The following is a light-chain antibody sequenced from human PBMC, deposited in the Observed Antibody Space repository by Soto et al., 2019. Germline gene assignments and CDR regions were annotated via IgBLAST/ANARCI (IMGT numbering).Light chain of an antibody. V-gene: IGLV1-40*01. J-gene: IGLJ1*01. CDR2: GNS. Sequence: QPVLTQPPSVSGAPGQRVTISCTGSSSNIGATYDVQWYQQLPGTAPKLLIYGNSNRPSGVPDRFSGSKSGTSASLAFTGLQADDEADYYCQSYDSSLSAHYVFGTGTKLTVL. CDR3: QSYDSSLSAHYV. CDR1: SSNIGATYD.